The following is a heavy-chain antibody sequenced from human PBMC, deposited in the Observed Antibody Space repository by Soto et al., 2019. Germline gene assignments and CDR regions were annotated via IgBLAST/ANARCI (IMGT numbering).Heavy chain of an antibody. Sequence: QVQLVESGGGVVQPGRSLRLSCAASGFTFSSYGMHWVRQAPGKGLEWVAVIWYDGSNKYYADSVTGRFTISRDNSKNTLYLQMNSLRAEDTAVYYCARGYIGFESAFDIWGQGTMVTVSS. D-gene: IGHD1-1*01. V-gene: IGHV3-33*01. CDR1: GFTFSSYG. J-gene: IGHJ3*02. CDR3: ARGYIGFESAFDI. CDR2: IWYDGSNK.